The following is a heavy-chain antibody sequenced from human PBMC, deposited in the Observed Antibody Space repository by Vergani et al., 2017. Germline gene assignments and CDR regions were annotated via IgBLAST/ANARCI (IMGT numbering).Heavy chain of an antibody. V-gene: IGHV5-10-1*01. D-gene: IGHD6-19*01. CDR3: ARQVAVAGKWWGPYYYDGMDV. CDR1: GYSFTSYW. J-gene: IGHJ6*02. CDR2: IDPSDSYT. Sequence: EVPLVQSGAEVKTPGESLRISCTGSGYSFTSYWISWVRQMPGEGLEWMGRIDPSDSYTNYSPSFQGHVTISADKSISTAYLQWSSLKASDTAMYYCARQVAVAGKWWGPYYYDGMDVWGQGTTVTVSS.